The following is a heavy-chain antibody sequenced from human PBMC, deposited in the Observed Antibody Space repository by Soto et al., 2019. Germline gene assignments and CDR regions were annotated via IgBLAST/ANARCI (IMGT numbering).Heavy chain of an antibody. D-gene: IGHD3-22*01. Sequence: QVQLVQSGAEVKKPGSSVKVSCKVFGGTFSSYAISWVRQAPGQGLEWMGGIIPIFGTRTYAQKFEGRVTITAVESTATAYMELSSLKSEDTAVYYCARSPPTPHHDSSGYFDYWGQGTLVSVSS. CDR2: IIPIFGTR. CDR3: ARSPPTPHHDSSGYFDY. V-gene: IGHV1-69*01. J-gene: IGHJ4*02. CDR1: GGTFSSYA.